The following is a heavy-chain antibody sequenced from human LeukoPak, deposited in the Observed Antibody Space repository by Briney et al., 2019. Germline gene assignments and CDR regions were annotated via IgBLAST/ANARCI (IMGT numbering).Heavy chain of an antibody. CDR3: ARRNFGSPRWFDP. CDR1: GYTFTSYG. V-gene: IGHV1-8*03. D-gene: IGHD1-7*01. Sequence: GASVKVSCKASGYTFTSYGISWVRQAPGQGLEWMGWMNPNSGNTGYAQKFQGRVTITRDTSISTAYMELSSLSSKDTAVYYCARRNFGSPRWFDPWGQGTLVTVSS. CDR2: MNPNSGNT. J-gene: IGHJ5*02.